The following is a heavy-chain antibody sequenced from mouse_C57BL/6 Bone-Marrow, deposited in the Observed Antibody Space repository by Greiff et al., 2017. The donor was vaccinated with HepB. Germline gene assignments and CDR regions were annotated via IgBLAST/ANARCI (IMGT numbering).Heavy chain of an antibody. CDR2: IYPRSGNT. CDR1: GYTFTSYG. CDR3: APYDYDRSWYFDV. V-gene: IGHV1-81*01. J-gene: IGHJ1*03. Sequence: VKLMESGAELARPGASVKLSCKASGYTFTSYGISWVKQRTGQGLEWIGEIYPRSGNTYYNEKFKGKATLTADKSSSTAYMELRSLTSEDSAVYFCAPYDYDRSWYFDVWGTGTTVTVSS. D-gene: IGHD2-4*01.